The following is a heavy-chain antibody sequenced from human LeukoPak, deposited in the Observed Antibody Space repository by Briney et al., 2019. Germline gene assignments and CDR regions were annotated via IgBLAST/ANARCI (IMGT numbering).Heavy chain of an antibody. D-gene: IGHD6-13*01. V-gene: IGHV4-59*01. CDR2: SYHTGST. CDR3: ATGYSSIWYYFDY. J-gene: IGHJ4*02. CDR1: GNSMSSYY. Sequence: KPSETLSLTCTVSGNSMSSYYWCWIRQPPGKGLEWIGYSYHTGSTNYNPSLKSRVTISVDKSKNQFSLKLSSVTAGDTAVYYCATGYSSIWYYFDYWGQGTLVTVSS.